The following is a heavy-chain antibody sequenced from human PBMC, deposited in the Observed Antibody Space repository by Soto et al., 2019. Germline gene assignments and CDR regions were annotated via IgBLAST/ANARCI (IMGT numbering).Heavy chain of an antibody. V-gene: IGHV1-69*01. J-gene: IGHJ6*01. CDR2: IIPIFGTA. CDR1: GGTFSSYA. Sequence: QVQLEQSGAEVKKPGSSVKVSCKASGGTFSSYAISWVRQAPGQGLEWMGGIIPIFGTANYAQKFQGRVTITADESTSTAYMELSSLRSEDTAVYYCARGKRGTAAAGKDGIDVWGQGTTVTVSS. D-gene: IGHD6-13*01. CDR3: ARGKRGTAAAGKDGIDV.